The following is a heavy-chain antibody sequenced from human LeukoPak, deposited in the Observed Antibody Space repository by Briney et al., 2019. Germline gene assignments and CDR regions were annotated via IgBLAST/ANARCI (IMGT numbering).Heavy chain of an antibody. D-gene: IGHD3-3*01. J-gene: IGHJ4*02. CDR3: ARAFITIFGVVTYYFDY. CDR2: IYYSGST. Sequence: SQTLSLTCTVSGGSISSRDYYWSWIRQPPGKGLEWIGYIYYSGSTYYNPSLKSRVTISVDTSKNQFSLKLSSVTAADTAVYYCARAFITIFGVVTYYFDYWGQGTLVTVSS. CDR1: GGSISSRDYY. V-gene: IGHV4-30-4*01.